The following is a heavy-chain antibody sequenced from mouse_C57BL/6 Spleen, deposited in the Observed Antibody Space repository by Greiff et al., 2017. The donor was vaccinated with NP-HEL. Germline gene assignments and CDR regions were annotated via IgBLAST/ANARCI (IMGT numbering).Heavy chain of an antibody. CDR1: GYTFTDYY. CDR3: ARSAFGYAMDD. Sequence: EVQLQQSGPVLVKPGASVKMSCKASGYTFTDYYMNWVKQSHGKSLEWIGVINPYNGGTSYNQKFKGKATLTVDKSSSTAYMELNSLTSEDSAVYYCARSAFGYAMDDWGQGTSVTVSS. J-gene: IGHJ4*01. CDR2: INPYNGGT. V-gene: IGHV1-19*01.